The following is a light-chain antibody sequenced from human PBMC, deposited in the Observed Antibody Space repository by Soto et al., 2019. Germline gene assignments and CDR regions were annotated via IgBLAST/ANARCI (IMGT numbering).Light chain of an antibody. CDR2: GTS. Sequence: EIVLTQSPGTLSLSPGERATLSCRASHSVSSSFLAWYRQKPGQAPRLLIYGTSSRATGIPDRFSGSGSGTDFTLTISRLEPEDFAVYYCQQYGSSPPSTFGQGTKLEIK. V-gene: IGKV3-20*01. CDR3: QQYGSSPPST. CDR1: HSVSSSF. J-gene: IGKJ2*02.